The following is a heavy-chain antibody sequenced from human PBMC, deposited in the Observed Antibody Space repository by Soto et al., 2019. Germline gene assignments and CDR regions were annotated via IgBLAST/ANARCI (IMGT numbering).Heavy chain of an antibody. CDR1: GFTFSSYG. CDR2: IWYDGSNK. CDR3: AREYRESSGSYALDYYYYGMDV. J-gene: IGHJ6*02. D-gene: IGHD3-22*01. Sequence: QVQLVESGGGVVQPGRSLRLSCAASGFTFSSYGMHWVRQAPGKGLEWVAVIWYDGSNKYYADSVKGRFTISRDNSKNTLYLQRNSLRAEDTAVYYCAREYRESSGSYALDYYYYGMDVWGQGTTVTVSS. V-gene: IGHV3-33*01.